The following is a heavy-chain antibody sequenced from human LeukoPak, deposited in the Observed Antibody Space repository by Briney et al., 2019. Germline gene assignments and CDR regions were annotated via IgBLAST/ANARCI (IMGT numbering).Heavy chain of an antibody. D-gene: IGHD1-26*01. V-gene: IGHV4-59*08. CDR3: ARQFSGRFDP. J-gene: IGHJ5*02. Sequence: SETLSLTCTVSGGSISNYYWSWIRQPPGKGLEWIGYIFYSGSTNYNPSLKSRVTISEDTTKNQFSLNLTSVTAADTAVYYCARQFSGRFDPWGQGTLVTVSS. CDR1: GGSISNYY. CDR2: IFYSGST.